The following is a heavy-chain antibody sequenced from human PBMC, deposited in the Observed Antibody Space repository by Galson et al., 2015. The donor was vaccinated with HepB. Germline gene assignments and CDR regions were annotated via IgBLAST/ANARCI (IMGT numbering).Heavy chain of an antibody. Sequence: ETLSLTCTVSGGSISSYYWSWIRPPPGKGLEWIGYIYYSGSTNYNPSLKSRVTISVDTSKNQFSLKLSSVTAADTAVYYCARSIAAAGYYYYYYGMDVWGQGTTVTVSS. V-gene: IGHV4-59*08. D-gene: IGHD6-13*01. CDR3: ARSIAAAGYYYYYYGMDV. CDR1: GGSISSYY. CDR2: IYYSGST. J-gene: IGHJ6*02.